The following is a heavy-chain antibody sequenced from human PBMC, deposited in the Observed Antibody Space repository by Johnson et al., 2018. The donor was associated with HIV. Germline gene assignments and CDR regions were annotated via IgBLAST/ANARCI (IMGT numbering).Heavy chain of an antibody. CDR3: ARGVTGYSYGT. CDR1: EFTFSNAW. V-gene: IGHV3-15*01. D-gene: IGHD5-18*01. Sequence: EVQLVESGGGLVKPGGSLRLSCAASEFTFSNAWMSWVRQAPGKGLEWVGRIKSKTDGGSTYYADSVKGRVTISRDNSKNTLYLQMNSLRVEDTAVYYCARGVTGYSYGTWGQGTMVTVSS. CDR2: IKSKTDGGST. J-gene: IGHJ3*01.